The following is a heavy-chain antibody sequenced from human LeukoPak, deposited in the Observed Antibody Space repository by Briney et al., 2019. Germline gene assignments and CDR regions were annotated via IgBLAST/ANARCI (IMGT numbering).Heavy chain of an antibody. CDR1: GYTFTDYY. V-gene: IGHV1-69-2*01. CDR2: VDPEDGET. J-gene: IGHJ4*02. CDR3: ATDFVVVVAATTRTLDY. D-gene: IGHD2-15*01. Sequence: ASVKVSCKGSGYTFTDYYMHWVQQAPGKGLEWMGLVDPEDGETIYAEKFQGRVTITADTSTDTAYMELSSLRSEDTAVYYCATDFVVVVAATTRTLDYWGQGTLVTVSS.